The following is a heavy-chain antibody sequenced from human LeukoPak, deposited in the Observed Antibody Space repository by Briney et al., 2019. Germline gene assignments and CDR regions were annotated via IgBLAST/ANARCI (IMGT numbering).Heavy chain of an antibody. V-gene: IGHV3-30*02. Sequence: GGSLRLSCAASGFTFSSYDMNWVRQAPGKGLEWVAFIRYDGSNKYYADSVKDRFTISRDNSKNTLYLQMNSLRAEDTAVYYCAKDSAYCSGGSCYYNYYYMDVWGKGTTVTVSS. CDR3: AKDSAYCSGGSCYYNYYYMDV. D-gene: IGHD2-15*01. CDR2: IRYDGSNK. J-gene: IGHJ6*03. CDR1: GFTFSSYD.